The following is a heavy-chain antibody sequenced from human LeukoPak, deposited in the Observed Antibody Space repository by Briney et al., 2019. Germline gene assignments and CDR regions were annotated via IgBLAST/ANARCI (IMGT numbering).Heavy chain of an antibody. J-gene: IGHJ4*02. CDR2: ISGSGGST. D-gene: IGHD3-22*01. V-gene: IGHV3-23*01. Sequence: GGSLRLSCAASGFTFSSYAMSWVRQAPGKGLEWVSAISGSGGSTYCADSVKGRFTISRDNSKNTLYLQMNSLRAEDSAVYYCATDREGDPSCYYLVGGQGTLITVSS. CDR3: ATDREGDPSCYYLV. CDR1: GFTFSSYA.